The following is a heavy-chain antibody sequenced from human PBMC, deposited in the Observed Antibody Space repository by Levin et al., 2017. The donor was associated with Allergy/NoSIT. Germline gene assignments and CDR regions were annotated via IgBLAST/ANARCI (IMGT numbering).Heavy chain of an antibody. CDR3: ASGRYDYVWDHEGGNYLDY. CDR1: GYTFTNCY. V-gene: IGHV1-2*02. D-gene: IGHD3-16*01. CDR2: INPNSGGT. J-gene: IGHJ4*02. Sequence: ASVKVSCKASGYTFTNCYMHWVRQAPGQGLEWMGWINPNSGGTNYAQKFQGRVTMTRYTSISTAYMELSRLTSDDTAVYYCASGRYDYVWDHEGGNYLDYWGQGTLVTVSS.